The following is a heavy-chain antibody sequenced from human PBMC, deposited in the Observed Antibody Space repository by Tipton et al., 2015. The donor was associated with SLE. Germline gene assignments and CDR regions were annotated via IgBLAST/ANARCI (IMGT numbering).Heavy chain of an antibody. V-gene: IGHV4-39*01. CDR2: IYYSGGT. J-gene: IGHJ4*02. D-gene: IGHD4-17*01. CDR1: GGSITTSNFY. CDR3: ARQLGYSDPFAFDY. Sequence: TLSLTCTVSGGSITTSNFYWGWIRRPPGKGLEWIGSIYYSGGTYYNPSIKSRFTISVDTPRNQFSLKLISVTAADTAVYYCARQLGYSDPFAFDYWGQGTLVTVSS.